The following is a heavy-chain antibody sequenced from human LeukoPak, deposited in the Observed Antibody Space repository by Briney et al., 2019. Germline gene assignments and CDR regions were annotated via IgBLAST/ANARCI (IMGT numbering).Heavy chain of an antibody. D-gene: IGHD3-3*01. J-gene: IGHJ4*02. Sequence: GGSLRLSCAASGFTFSDYYMSWIRQAPGKELEWVSYISSSGSTIYYADSVKGRFTISRDNAKNSLYLQMNSLRAEDTAVYYCARVRFYDFWSGAFDYWGQGTLVTVSS. CDR3: ARVRFYDFWSGAFDY. CDR2: ISSSGSTI. V-gene: IGHV3-11*01. CDR1: GFTFSDYY.